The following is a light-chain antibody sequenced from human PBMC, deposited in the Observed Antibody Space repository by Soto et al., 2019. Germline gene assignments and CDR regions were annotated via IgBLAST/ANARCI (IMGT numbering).Light chain of an antibody. CDR3: QQCNNFALT. CDR2: GAS. V-gene: IGKV3-15*01. Sequence: EVVMTQSPATLSVSPGERATLSCRASQSVSSNLAWYQQKPGQAPRLLIYGASTRATGIPARFSGSGSGTEFPLTISSLQSEDFAVYYCQQCNNFALTFGGGTKVDIK. J-gene: IGKJ4*01. CDR1: QSVSSN.